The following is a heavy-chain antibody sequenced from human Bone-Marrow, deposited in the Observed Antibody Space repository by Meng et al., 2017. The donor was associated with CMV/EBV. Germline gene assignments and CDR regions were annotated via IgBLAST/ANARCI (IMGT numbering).Heavy chain of an antibody. CDR2: INHSGST. CDR3: ARRPAGGYCSSTSCLMGPYYFDY. J-gene: IGHJ4*02. CDR1: YD. Sequence: YDWSWIRQPPGKGLEWIGEINHSGSTNYNPSLKSRVTISVDTSKNQFSLKLSSVTAADTAVYYCARRPAGGYCSSTSCLMGPYYFDYWGQGTLVTVSS. D-gene: IGHD2-2*01. V-gene: IGHV4-34*01.